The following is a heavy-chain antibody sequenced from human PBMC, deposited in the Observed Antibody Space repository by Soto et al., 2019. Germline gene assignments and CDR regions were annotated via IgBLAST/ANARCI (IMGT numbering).Heavy chain of an antibody. CDR1: GGTFSSYA. J-gene: IGHJ4*02. CDR3: AKAMVRGEYDY. Sequence: ASVKVSCKASGGTFSSYAISWVRQAPGQGLEWMGWISAYNGNTNYAQKLQGRVTMTTDTSTSTAYMELRSLRSDDTAVYYCAKAMVRGEYDYWGQGTLVTVSS. CDR2: ISAYNGNT. V-gene: IGHV1-18*01. D-gene: IGHD3-10*01.